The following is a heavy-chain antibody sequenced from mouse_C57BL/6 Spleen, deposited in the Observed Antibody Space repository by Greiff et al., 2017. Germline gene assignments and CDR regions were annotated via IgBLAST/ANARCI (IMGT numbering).Heavy chain of an antibody. CDR2: IYPGNSDT. CDR1: GYSFTSYY. CDR3: TRGEGYYAMDY. V-gene: IGHV1-66*01. J-gene: IGHJ4*01. Sequence: VQLQQSGPELVKPGASVKISCKASGYSFTSYYIHWVKQRPGQGLEWIGWIYPGNSDTSYNQKFKGKAKLTAVTSASTAYMELSSLTNEDSAVYYCTRGEGYYAMDYWGQGTSVTVSS.